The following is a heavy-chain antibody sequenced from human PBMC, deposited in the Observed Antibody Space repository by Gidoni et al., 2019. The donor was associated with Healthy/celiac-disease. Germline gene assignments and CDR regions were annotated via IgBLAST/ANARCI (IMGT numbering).Heavy chain of an antibody. D-gene: IGHD3-22*01. Sequence: QVQLVESGGGVVQHGRSLRLSCEASGFTFTSYRIHWVLQAPGQGLEWVAVISYDGSNKYYADSVKGRFTISRDNSKNTLYLQMNSLRAEDTAVYYCARDRYYYDSSGYYYGMDVWGQGTTVTVSS. CDR1: GFTFTSYR. J-gene: IGHJ6*02. CDR3: ARDRYYYDSSGYYYGMDV. CDR2: ISYDGSNK. V-gene: IGHV3-30-3*01.